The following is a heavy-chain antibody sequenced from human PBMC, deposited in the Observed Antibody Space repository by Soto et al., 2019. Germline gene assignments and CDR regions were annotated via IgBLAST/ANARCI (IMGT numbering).Heavy chain of an antibody. J-gene: IGHJ6*03. CDR1: GGSFSGYY. CDR2: INHSGST. V-gene: IGHV4-34*01. Sequence: QVHLQQWGAGMLKPSETLSLTCAVYGGSFSGYYWSWICQPPGKGLEWIGEINHSGSTNYNPPLESRVTISVDTSKNQLSLKLRSVTAAVTAVYYCARIRSYYYYYMDVWGKGTTVTVSS. CDR3: ARIRSYYYYYMDV.